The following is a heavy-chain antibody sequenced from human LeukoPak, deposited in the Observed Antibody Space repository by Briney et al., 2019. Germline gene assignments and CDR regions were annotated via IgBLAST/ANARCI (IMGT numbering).Heavy chain of an antibody. J-gene: IGHJ3*02. CDR2: ITSSGSTI. D-gene: IGHD3-16*01. Sequence: GGSLRLSCAASGFTFSDCYMSWLRQAPGKGLEWVSYITSSGSTIYYADSMKGRFTISRDNAKHSLFLQLDSLRAEDTAVYYCARMGRPAAFDIWGQGTLVSVSS. V-gene: IGHV3-11*01. CDR3: ARMGRPAAFDI. CDR1: GFTFSDCY.